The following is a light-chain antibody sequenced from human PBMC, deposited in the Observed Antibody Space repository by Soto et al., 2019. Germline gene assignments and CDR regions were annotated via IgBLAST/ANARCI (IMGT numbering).Light chain of an antibody. V-gene: IGKV1-27*01. CDR2: AAS. CDR1: QGISNH. Sequence: DIQMTQSPSSLSASVGDRVTITCRASQGISNHLAWYQQKPGKVPKLLIYAASTSQSGVPSRFSGSGSGTDFTLTISSLQPEDVATYYYQKYNSAPWTFGQGTKVEIK. J-gene: IGKJ1*01. CDR3: QKYNSAPWT.